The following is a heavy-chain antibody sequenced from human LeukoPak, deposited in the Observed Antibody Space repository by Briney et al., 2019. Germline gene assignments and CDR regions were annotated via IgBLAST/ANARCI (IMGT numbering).Heavy chain of an antibody. Sequence: GESLKISCKGSGYSFTSYWIGWVRQMPGKGLEWMGIIYPGDSDTRYSPSFQGQVTISADKSISTAYLQWSSLKASDTAMYYCARLIPGYCSGGSCYSDYWGQGTLVTVSS. D-gene: IGHD2-15*01. CDR1: GYSFTSYW. J-gene: IGHJ4*02. V-gene: IGHV5-51*01. CDR2: IYPGDSDT. CDR3: ARLIPGYCSGGSCYSDY.